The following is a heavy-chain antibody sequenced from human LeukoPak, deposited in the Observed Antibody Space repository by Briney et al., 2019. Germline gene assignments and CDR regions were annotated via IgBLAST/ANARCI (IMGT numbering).Heavy chain of an antibody. Sequence: SQTLSLTCTVSGGSISSGGYYWSWIRQHPGKGLEWIGYIYYSGSTYYNPSLKSRVTISVDTSKNQFSLKLSSVTAADTAVYYCARLQQITMVRGVTSCYFDYWGQGTLVTVSS. J-gene: IGHJ4*02. CDR1: GGSISSGGYY. V-gene: IGHV4-31*03. CDR2: IYYSGST. D-gene: IGHD3-10*01. CDR3: ARLQQITMVRGVTSCYFDY.